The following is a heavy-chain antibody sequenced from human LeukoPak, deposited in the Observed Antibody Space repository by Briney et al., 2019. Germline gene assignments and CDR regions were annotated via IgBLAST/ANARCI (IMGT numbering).Heavy chain of an antibody. V-gene: IGHV4-31*03. D-gene: IGHD3-3*01. Sequence: ASQTLSLTCTVSGGSISSGGYYWSWICQHPGKGLEWIGYIYYSGSTYYNPSLKSRVTISVDTSKNQFSLKLSSVTAADTAVYYCARDIGASDAFDIWGQGTMVTVSS. CDR1: GGSISSGGYY. CDR2: IYYSGST. J-gene: IGHJ3*02. CDR3: ARDIGASDAFDI.